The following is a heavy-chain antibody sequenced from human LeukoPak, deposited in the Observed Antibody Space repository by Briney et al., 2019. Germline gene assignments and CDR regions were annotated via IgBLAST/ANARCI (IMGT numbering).Heavy chain of an antibody. CDR2: ISSSSSYI. J-gene: IGHJ6*03. D-gene: IGHD6-19*01. Sequence: TGGSLRLSCAASGFTFSDYGMSWVRQAPGKGLEWVSSISSSSSYIYYADSVKGRFTISRDNAKNSLYLQMNSLRAEDTAVYYCARMGSGWHYYYYYMDVWGKGTTVTISS. CDR1: GFTFSDYG. V-gene: IGHV3-21*01. CDR3: ARMGSGWHYYYYYMDV.